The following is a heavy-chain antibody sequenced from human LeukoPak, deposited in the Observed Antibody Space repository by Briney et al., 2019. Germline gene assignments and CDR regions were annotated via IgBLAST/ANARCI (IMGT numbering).Heavy chain of an antibody. CDR3: ARWFCSGGSCYHDY. CDR2: ISDSSAYT. Sequence: GGSLRLSCAASGFTFSGYSMNWVRQAPGKGLEWVSSISDSSAYTYYADSVKGRFTISRDNAKNSLYQQMSSLRADDTAVYYCARWFCSGGSCYHDYWGREPRSPSPQ. V-gene: IGHV3-21*01. CDR1: GFTFSGYS. J-gene: IGHJ4*02. D-gene: IGHD2-15*01.